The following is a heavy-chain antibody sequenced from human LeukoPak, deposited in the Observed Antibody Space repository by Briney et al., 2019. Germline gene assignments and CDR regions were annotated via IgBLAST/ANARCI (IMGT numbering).Heavy chain of an antibody. CDR2: INWNGGST. CDR1: GFTFDDYG. D-gene: IGHD3-22*01. CDR3: ARASRYDRSGYYMS. J-gene: IGHJ5*02. Sequence: GGSLRLSCAASGFTFDDYGMSWVRQAPGKGLEWVCGINWNGGSTGYADSVKGPFTISRENAKTSLYLQMNSLRAEDTALYYCARASRYDRSGYYMSWGQGNLVAVSS. V-gene: IGHV3-20*04.